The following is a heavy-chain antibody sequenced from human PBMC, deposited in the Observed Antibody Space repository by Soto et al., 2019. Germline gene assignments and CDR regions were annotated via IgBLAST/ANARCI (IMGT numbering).Heavy chain of an antibody. CDR1: GGSISSGGYY. CDR2: IYYSGST. Sequence: QVQLQESGPGLVKPSQTLSLTCTVSGGSISSGGYYWSWIRQHPGKGLEWIGYIYYSGSTSYNPSLKSRVTISVDTSKNQFSLKLSSVTAADTAVYYCARDRYPTDPPAFDIWGQGTMVTVSS. V-gene: IGHV4-31*03. CDR3: ARDRYPTDPPAFDI. D-gene: IGHD4-17*01. J-gene: IGHJ3*02.